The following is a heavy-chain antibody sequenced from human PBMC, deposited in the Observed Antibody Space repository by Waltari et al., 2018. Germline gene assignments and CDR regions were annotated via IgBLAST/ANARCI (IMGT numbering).Heavy chain of an antibody. Sequence: EVQLLQSGAEVKKPGTPVKISCKVSGDTFTDNYIHWIQQAPGKGLQWMGLLDPEDGQAVYAEKFHGRVTMTADTSIHTAYMELTSLTSEDTAFYYCVAALGGGISASRPFHFWGQGTMI. D-gene: IGHD2-15*01. CDR3: VAALGGGISASRPFHF. J-gene: IGHJ3*01. V-gene: IGHV1-69-2*01. CDR1: GDTFTDNY. CDR2: LDPEDGQA.